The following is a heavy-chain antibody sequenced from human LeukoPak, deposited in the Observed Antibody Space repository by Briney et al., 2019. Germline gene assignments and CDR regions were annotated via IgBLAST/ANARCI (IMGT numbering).Heavy chain of an antibody. CDR3: TTLPDYYDSSGYRDY. CDR2: IKSKTDGGTT. Sequence: GGSLRLSCAASGFTFSNAWMSWVRQAPGKGLELVGRIKSKTDGGTTDYAAPVKGRFTISRDDSKNTLYLQMNSLKTEDTAVYYCTTLPDYYDSSGYRDYWGQGTLVTVSS. J-gene: IGHJ4*02. D-gene: IGHD3-22*01. CDR1: GFTFSNAW. V-gene: IGHV3-15*01.